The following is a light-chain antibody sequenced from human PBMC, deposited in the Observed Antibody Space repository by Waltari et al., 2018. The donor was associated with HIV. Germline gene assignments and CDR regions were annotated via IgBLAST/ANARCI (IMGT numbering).Light chain of an antibody. J-gene: IGLJ2*01. CDR1: SSDVGGYDY. CDR3: SSYAGSNNLI. V-gene: IGLV2-8*01. CDR2: DVT. Sequence: QSALTQPLSASGSPGQSVTISYNGTSSDVGGYDYVSWYQQHPGKAPKLMLYDVTKRPSGVPDRFSGSKSGSTASLTVSGLQAEDEADYYCSSYAGSNNLIFGGGTKLTVL.